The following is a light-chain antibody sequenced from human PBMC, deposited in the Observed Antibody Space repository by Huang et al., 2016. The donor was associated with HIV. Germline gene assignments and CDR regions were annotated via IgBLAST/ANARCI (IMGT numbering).Light chain of an antibody. V-gene: IGKV1-33*01. J-gene: IGKJ3*01. CDR2: DAA. CDR3: QQYDSLPRT. Sequence: DIQMTQSPSSLSASIGDRVTITCRASRHIYSYLNWDQHRPGKAPKLLIYDAANLEVGVPSRFSRSGSGRNFTLIISSLQPEDFATYYCQQYDSLPRTFGPGTKV. CDR1: RHIYSY.